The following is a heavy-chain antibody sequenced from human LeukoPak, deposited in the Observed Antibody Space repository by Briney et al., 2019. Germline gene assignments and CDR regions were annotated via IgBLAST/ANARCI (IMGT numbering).Heavy chain of an antibody. V-gene: IGHV3-7*01. J-gene: IGHJ4*02. CDR3: ARVLPVASRDY. CDR2: IKQDGSDK. Sequence: PGGSLRLSCAASGFTFSTYWMSWVRQAPGKGLEWVANIKQDGSDKFYVDSVKGRFTISRDNAKNSMYLQKNSLRAEDTAIYYCARVLPVASRDYWGQGTLVTVSS. D-gene: IGHD2-2*01. CDR1: GFTFSTYW.